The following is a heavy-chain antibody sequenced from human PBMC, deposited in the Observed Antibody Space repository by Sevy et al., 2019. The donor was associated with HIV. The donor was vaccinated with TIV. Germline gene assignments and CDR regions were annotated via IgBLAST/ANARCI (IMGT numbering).Heavy chain of an antibody. Sequence: GGSLRLSCAASGFSLSTYWMSWVRQAPGKGLEWVANIKQDGSVKYYVDSLKGRFTISRDKARNFLYLQMNSLGAEDTALYYCVRAIAADGSFWGQGTLVTVSS. V-gene: IGHV3-7*01. J-gene: IGHJ1*01. CDR1: GFSLSTYW. CDR3: VRAIAADGSF. CDR2: IKQDGSVK. D-gene: IGHD6-13*01.